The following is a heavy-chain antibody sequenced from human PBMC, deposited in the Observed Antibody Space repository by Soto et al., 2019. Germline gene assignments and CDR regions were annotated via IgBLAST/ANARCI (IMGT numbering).Heavy chain of an antibody. CDR3: AAEWLFATFDY. D-gene: IGHD3-3*01. CDR2: ISGSGGST. Sequence: VQMLESGGGLVQPGGSLRLSCAASGFTFSSYAMSGVRQAPGKGLEWVSAISGSGGSTYYADSVKGRFTISRDNSKNTLYLQMNRLRAEDTAVYYCAAEWLFATFDYWGQGTLVTLSS. V-gene: IGHV3-23*01. J-gene: IGHJ4*02. CDR1: GFTFSSYA.